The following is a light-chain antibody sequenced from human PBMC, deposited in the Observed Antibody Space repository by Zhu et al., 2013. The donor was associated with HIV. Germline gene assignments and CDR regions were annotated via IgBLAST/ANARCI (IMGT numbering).Light chain of an antibody. CDR2: DTS. J-gene: IGKJ4*01. CDR1: QDIDKY. Sequence: DVQMTQSPSSLSASVGDRVTITCQASQDIDKYLNWYQQRPGKAPNLLIYDTSNLETGVPSRFSGSGSGTDFIFTINSLQSEDFATYYCQQYYTDPLTFGGGTKVEIK. V-gene: IGKV1-33*01. CDR3: QQYYTDPLT.